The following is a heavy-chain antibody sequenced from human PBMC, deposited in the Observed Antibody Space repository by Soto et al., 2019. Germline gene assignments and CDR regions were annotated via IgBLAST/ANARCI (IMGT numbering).Heavy chain of an antibody. V-gene: IGHV3-23*01. Sequence: EVQLLESGGDLVQPGGSLRLSCAASGFTFSSYAMSWVRQAPGKGLEWVSGISGSGGSTYYVDSVKGRFTISRDNSKNTWYLQMKTLRAEDTALYYCALIGQQLIGTKLRDYWGQGTLVAVSS. CDR3: ALIGQQLIGTKLRDY. D-gene: IGHD6-13*01. CDR1: GFTFSSYA. CDR2: ISGSGGST. J-gene: IGHJ4*02.